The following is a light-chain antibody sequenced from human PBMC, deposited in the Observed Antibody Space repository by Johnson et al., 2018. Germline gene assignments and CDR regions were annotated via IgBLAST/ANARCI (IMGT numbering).Light chain of an antibody. V-gene: IGLV1-51*02. CDR3: GTWDSSLSAGNV. Sequence: QSVLTQPPSVSAAPGQKVTISCSGSSSNIGNNYVSWYQQLPGTAPKLLIYENNKRPSGIPDRFSGSKSGTSATLGITGLQNGDEADYYCGTWDSSLSAGNVFGTGTKVTDL. CDR1: SSNIGNNY. J-gene: IGLJ1*01. CDR2: ENN.